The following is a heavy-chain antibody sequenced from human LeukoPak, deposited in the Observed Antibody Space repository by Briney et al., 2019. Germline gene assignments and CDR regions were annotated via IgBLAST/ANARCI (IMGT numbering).Heavy chain of an antibody. Sequence: APVKVSCKASGYTFTSYGISWVRQAPGQGLEWMGWISAYNGNTNYAQKLQGRVTMTTDTSTSTAYMELRSLRSDDTAVYYCARVGSLGYDFWSGYQHFDYWGQGTLVTVSS. V-gene: IGHV1-18*01. CDR2: ISAYNGNT. CDR1: GYTFTSYG. J-gene: IGHJ4*02. CDR3: ARVGSLGYDFWSGYQHFDY. D-gene: IGHD3-3*01.